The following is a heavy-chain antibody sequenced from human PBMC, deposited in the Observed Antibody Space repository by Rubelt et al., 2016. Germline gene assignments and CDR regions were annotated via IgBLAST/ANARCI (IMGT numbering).Heavy chain of an antibody. V-gene: IGHV4-34*01. J-gene: IGHJ3*02. CDR1: GGSFSGYY. CDR3: ARADSSGPNAFDI. D-gene: IGHD3-22*01. Sequence: QVQLQQWGAGLLKPSETLSLTCAVYGGSFSGYYWSWIRQPPGKGLEWIGEINHSGSTNYNPSLKSRVNISVDTSKNQFALKLSSVTAADTAVYYCARADSSGPNAFDIWGQGTMVTVSS. CDR2: INHSGST.